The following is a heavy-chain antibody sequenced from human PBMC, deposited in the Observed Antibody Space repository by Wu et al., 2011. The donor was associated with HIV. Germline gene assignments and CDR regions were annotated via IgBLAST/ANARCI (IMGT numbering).Heavy chain of an antibody. V-gene: IGHV1-69*14. CDR3: REKGXPAYYHYYYDGR. Sequence: QVQLVQSGAEVEKPGSSVKVSCKASGGTFSSYAISWVRQAPGQGLEWMGGIIPIFGTTKYAQKFQGRVTITADKSTDTAYMELSSLRSEDTAVYYCREKGXPAYYHYYYDGRLGQRDHGHR. J-gene: IGHJ6*03. CDR2: IIPIFGTT. CDR1: GGTFSSYA.